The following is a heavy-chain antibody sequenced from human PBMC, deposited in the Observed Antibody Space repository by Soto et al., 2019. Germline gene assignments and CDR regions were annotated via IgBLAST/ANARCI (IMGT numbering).Heavy chain of an antibody. V-gene: IGHV3-30*18. Sequence: QVQLVESGGGVVQPGRSLRLSCAASGFSLSFYGMHWVRQAPGKGLEWVALISNTGSYIYYAVSVKGRFSISRDNSKNTLYLQMNSLRAEDTAVYYCAKDRGDGYNANYFDYWGQGTLVTVSS. J-gene: IGHJ4*02. CDR3: AKDRGDGYNANYFDY. D-gene: IGHD5-12*01. CDR2: ISNTGSYI. CDR1: GFSLSFYG.